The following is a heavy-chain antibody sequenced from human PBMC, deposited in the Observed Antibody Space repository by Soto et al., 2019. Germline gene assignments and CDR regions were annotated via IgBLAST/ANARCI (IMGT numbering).Heavy chain of an antibody. Sequence: SETLSLTCAVSGGSISSSNWWSWVRQPPGKGLEWIGEIYHSGSTNYNPSLKSRVTISVDKSKNQFSLKLSSVTAADTAVYYCARDRTVLRFLEWSTPARAFDIWGQGTMVTVSS. J-gene: IGHJ3*02. CDR2: IYHSGST. V-gene: IGHV4-4*02. CDR3: ARDRTVLRFLEWSTPARAFDI. CDR1: GGSISSSNW. D-gene: IGHD3-3*01.